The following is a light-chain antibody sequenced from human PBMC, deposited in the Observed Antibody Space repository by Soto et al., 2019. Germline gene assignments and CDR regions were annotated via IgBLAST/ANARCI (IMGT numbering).Light chain of an antibody. CDR1: QGITDD. Sequence: AIQMTQSPSSLPASVGDRVTITCRASQGITDDLGWYQQKPGKAPKLLIYAASSLQSGVPSRFSGSGSGTDFTLTISSLQPEDFATYYCLQNFNFPWTFGLGTKVDIK. V-gene: IGKV1-6*01. CDR3: LQNFNFPWT. J-gene: IGKJ1*01. CDR2: AAS.